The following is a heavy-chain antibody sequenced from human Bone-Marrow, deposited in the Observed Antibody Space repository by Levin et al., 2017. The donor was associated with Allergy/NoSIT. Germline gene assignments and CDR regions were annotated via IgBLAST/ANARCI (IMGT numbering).Heavy chain of an antibody. CDR2: FKGKTDGGTT. V-gene: IGHV3-15*07. CDR1: GFTLNNAW. D-gene: IGHD2-8*01. CDR3: STVRYCTSGVCYARFYYYYGMDV. Sequence: TGGSLRLSCAVSGFTLNNAWINWVRQAPGKGLEWVGRFKGKTDGGTTDYAAPVKGRFTISRDDSKNMLYLQMNSLKTEDTAVYYCSTVRYCTSGVCYARFYYYYGMDVWGQGTTVTVSS. J-gene: IGHJ6*02.